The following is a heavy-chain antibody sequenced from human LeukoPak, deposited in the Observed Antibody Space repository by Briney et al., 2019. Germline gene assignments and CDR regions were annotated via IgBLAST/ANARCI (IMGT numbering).Heavy chain of an antibody. CDR1: GFPFSSYA. CDR3: AKGPWNYDPYYFDS. D-gene: IGHD1-7*01. J-gene: IGHJ4*02. Sequence: PGGSLRLSCAASGFPFSSYAMSWVRQAPGKGREGGSAISGSGGSTYYADSVKGRFTISRDNSKNTLYLQMNSLRAEDTAVYYCAKGPWNYDPYYFDSWGQGTLVTVSS. CDR2: ISGSGGST. V-gene: IGHV3-23*01.